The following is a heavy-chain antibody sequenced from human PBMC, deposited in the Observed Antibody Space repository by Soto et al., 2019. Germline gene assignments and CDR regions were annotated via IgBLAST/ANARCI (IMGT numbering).Heavy chain of an antibody. D-gene: IGHD6-19*01. Sequence: SETLSLTCTVSGASISSYFWTWIRQPAGKGLDWIGRTSTSGTTNYNPSLKSRVTMSVDTSKNHFSLNLSSVTAADTAVYYCAREAGPDRWFDPWGQGTLVTVSS. V-gene: IGHV4-4*07. J-gene: IGHJ5*02. CDR2: TSTSGTT. CDR1: GASISSYF. CDR3: AREAGPDRWFDP.